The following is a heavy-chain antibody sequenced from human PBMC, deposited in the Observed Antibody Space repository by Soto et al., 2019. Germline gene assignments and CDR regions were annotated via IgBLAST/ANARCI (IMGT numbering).Heavy chain of an antibody. CDR1: GYTFTSYG. D-gene: IGHD5-18*01. J-gene: IGHJ4*02. CDR2: ISAYNGNT. Sequence: QVQLVQSGAEVKKPGASVKVSCKASGYTFTSYGISWVRQAPGQGLEWMGWISAYNGNTNYAQKLQGRVTMTTDASARMAYMEVRSLRSADTAGDYCARPRGDRYGFDVWGQGTLVTVSS. CDR3: ARPRGDRYGFDV. V-gene: IGHV1-18*01.